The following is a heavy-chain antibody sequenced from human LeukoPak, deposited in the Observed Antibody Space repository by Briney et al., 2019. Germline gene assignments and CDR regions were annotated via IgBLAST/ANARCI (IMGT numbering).Heavy chain of an antibody. CDR3: ARTPSGYSYGRKFDY. CDR1: GGSFSGYY. D-gene: IGHD5-18*01. J-gene: IGHJ4*02. V-gene: IGHV4-34*01. Sequence: SETLSLTCAVYGGSFSGYYWSWIRQPPGKGLEWSGEINHSGSTNYNPSLKSRVTISVDTSKNQFSLKLSSVTAADTAVYYCARTPSGYSYGRKFDYWGQGTLVTVSS. CDR2: INHSGST.